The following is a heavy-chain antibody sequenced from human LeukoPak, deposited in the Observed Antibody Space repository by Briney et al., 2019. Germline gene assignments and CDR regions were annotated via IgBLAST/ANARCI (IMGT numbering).Heavy chain of an antibody. CDR2: ISSSGSTI. D-gene: IGHD3-16*02. V-gene: IGHV3-48*03. Sequence: PGGSLRLSCAASGFTFSSYEMNWVRQAPGKGLEWVSYISSSGSTIYYADSVKGRFTISRDNAKNSLYLQMNSLRAEDTAVYYCARHTFGGVIVPDYFDYWGQGTLVTVSS. CDR1: GFTFSSYE. CDR3: ARHTFGGVIVPDYFDY. J-gene: IGHJ4*02.